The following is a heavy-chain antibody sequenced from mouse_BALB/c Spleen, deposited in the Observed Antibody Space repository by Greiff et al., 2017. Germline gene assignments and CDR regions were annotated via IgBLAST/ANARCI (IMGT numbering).Heavy chain of an antibody. CDR3: TRSELVDY. Sequence: EVKVEESGGGLVQPGGSMKLSCVASGFTFSNYWMNWVRQSPEKGLEWVAEIRLKSNNYATHYAESVKGRFTISRDDSKSSVYLQMNNLRAEDTGIYYCTRSELVDYWGQGTTLTVSS. CDR2: IRLKSNNYAT. V-gene: IGHV6-6*02. J-gene: IGHJ2*01. CDR1: GFTFSNYW.